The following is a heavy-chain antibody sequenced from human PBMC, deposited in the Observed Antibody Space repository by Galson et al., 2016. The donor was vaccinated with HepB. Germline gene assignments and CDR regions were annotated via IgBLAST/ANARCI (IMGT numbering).Heavy chain of an antibody. D-gene: IGHD2-15*01. J-gene: IGHJ6*02. Sequence: CAISGDSVSSDTAAWNWIGQSPSRGLEWLGRTYYRSKWYNDYAVSVKSRITINPDTSTNQFSLQLSSVTPEDTAVYYCAREPGHCTGNSCYSGGMDVWGQGTTVTVSS. CDR2: TYYRSKWYN. CDR3: AREPGHCTGNSCYSGGMDV. V-gene: IGHV6-1*01. CDR1: GDSVSSDTAA.